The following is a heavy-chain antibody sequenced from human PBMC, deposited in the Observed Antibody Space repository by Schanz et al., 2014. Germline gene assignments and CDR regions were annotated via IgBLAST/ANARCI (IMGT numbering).Heavy chain of an antibody. J-gene: IGHJ3*01. CDR2: LRSDGSRR. CDR1: GFTFSSYG. CDR3: VRDAGRDGYNLAFDV. Sequence: QVQLVESGGGVVQPGRSLRLSCATSGFTFSSYGMHWVRQAPGKGLEWVAFLRSDGSRRDYADSVKGRFTTSRDNSKNTMYLQMNSLRAEDTAVYYCVRDAGRDGYNLAFDVWGQGTLVTVSS. V-gene: IGHV3-33*01. D-gene: IGHD1-1*01.